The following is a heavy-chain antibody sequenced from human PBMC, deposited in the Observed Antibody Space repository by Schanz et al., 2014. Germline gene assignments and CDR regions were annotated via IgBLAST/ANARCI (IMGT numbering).Heavy chain of an antibody. V-gene: IGHV1-69*08. D-gene: IGHD3-22*01. CDR3: AREVGLYDRGWFDP. CDR2: IVPIAGIT. Sequence: QVHLVQSGAEVKKPGSSVKVSCKASGGTISSDTFSWVRQAPGQGLEWMGRIVPIAGITNYAQRFQGRVTITADKSSDTAYMELSSLRSEDTAVYYCAREVGLYDRGWFDPWGQGTLVTVSS. CDR1: GGTISSDT. J-gene: IGHJ5*02.